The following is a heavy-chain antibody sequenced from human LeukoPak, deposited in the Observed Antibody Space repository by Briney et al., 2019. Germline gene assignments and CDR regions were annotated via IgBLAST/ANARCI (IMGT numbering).Heavy chain of an antibody. CDR3: AKRGVVIRVILVGFHKEAYYFDS. V-gene: IGHV3-23*01. D-gene: IGHD3-10*01. Sequence: GGSLRLSCAVSGITLSNYVMSWVRQAPGKGLEWVAGITGSGGSTKYAASVKGRFTISRDNAKNTLYLQMNSLRAEDTAVYFCAKRGVVIRVILVGFHKEAYYFDSWGQGALVTVSS. CDR2: ITGSGGST. J-gene: IGHJ4*02. CDR1: GITLSNYV.